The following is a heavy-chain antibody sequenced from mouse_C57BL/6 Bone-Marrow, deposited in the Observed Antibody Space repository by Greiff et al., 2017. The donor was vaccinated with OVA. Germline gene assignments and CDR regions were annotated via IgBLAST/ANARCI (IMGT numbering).Heavy chain of an antibody. CDR1: GFNIKDDY. Sequence: EVQLVESGAELVRPGASVKLSCTASGFNIKDDYMHWVKQRPEQGLEWIGWIDPENGDTEYASKFQGKATITADTSSNTAYLQLSSLTSEDTAVYYCTTLDSSGCFAYWGQGTLVTVSA. CDR3: TTLDSSGCFAY. V-gene: IGHV14-4*01. CDR2: IDPENGDT. D-gene: IGHD3-2*02. J-gene: IGHJ3*01.